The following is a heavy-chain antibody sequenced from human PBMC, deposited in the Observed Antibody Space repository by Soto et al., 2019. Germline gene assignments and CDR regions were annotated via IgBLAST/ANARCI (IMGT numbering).Heavy chain of an antibody. CDR3: VSPEGYYDSSGYTLDY. J-gene: IGHJ4*02. Sequence: SETLSLTCTVSGDSISSNTYYWGWIRQPPGKGLEWIGSMFYSGNTYYNPSLKSRVTLSIDTSKNQFSLKLNSVTAADTAVYYCVSPEGYYDSSGYTLDYWGQGTLITVSS. CDR2: MFYSGNT. V-gene: IGHV4-39*01. D-gene: IGHD3-22*01. CDR1: GDSISSNTYY.